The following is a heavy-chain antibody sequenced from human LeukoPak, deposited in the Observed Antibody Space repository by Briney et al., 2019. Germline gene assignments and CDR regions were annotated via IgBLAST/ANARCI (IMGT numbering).Heavy chain of an antibody. J-gene: IGHJ1*01. CDR1: GGSISSYY. CDR2: IYYSGST. CDR3: ARNHDSGDYGYFHH. Sequence: PSETLSLTCTVSGGSISSYYWNWIRQPPGKGLEWIGYIYYSGSTNYNPSLKSRVTISVDTSKNQFSLKLSSVTAADTAVYYCARNHDSGDYGYFHHWGQGTLVAVSS. D-gene: IGHD4-17*01. V-gene: IGHV4-59*08.